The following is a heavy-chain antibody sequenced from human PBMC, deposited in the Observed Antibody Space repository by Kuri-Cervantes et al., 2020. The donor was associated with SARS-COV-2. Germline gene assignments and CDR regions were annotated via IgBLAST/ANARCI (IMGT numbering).Heavy chain of an antibody. CDR2: ISYDGSNE. V-gene: IGHV3-30*01. CDR3: AKDRVGVLDS. D-gene: IGHD2-21*01. Sequence: GESLKISCAASGFTFSSCAMHWVRLAPGKGLGWVAFISYDGSNEYYADSVRGRFTISRDNSNNTLYLQVNSLRAEDTALYYCAKDRVGVLDSWGQGTQVTVSS. CDR1: GFTFSSCA. J-gene: IGHJ5*01.